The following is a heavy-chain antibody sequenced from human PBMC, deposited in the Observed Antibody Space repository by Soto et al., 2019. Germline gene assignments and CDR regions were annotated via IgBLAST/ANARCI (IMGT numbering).Heavy chain of an antibody. J-gene: IGHJ1*01. V-gene: IGHV1-69*06. CDR3: ASLVVVAAFEYFQH. CDR1: GGTFSSYA. D-gene: IGHD2-15*01. CDR2: IIPIFGTA. Sequence: QVQLVQSGAEVKKPGSSVKVSCKASGGTFSSYAISWVRQAPGQGLEWMGGIIPIFGTANYAQKFQGRVTITADKSTSTDYMELSSLRSEDTAVYYCASLVVVAAFEYFQHCGQGTLVTVSS.